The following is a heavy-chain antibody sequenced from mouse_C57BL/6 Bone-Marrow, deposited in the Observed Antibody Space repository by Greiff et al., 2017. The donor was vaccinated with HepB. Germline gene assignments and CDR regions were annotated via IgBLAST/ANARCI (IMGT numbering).Heavy chain of an antibody. V-gene: IGHV1-52*01. J-gene: IGHJ3*01. D-gene: IGHD1-1*02. CDR2: IDPSDSET. CDR3: ARGGSYDWFAY. CDR1: GYTFTSYW. Sequence: VQLQQPGAELVRPGSSVKLSCKASGYTFTSYWMHWVKQRPIQGLEWIGNIDPSDSETHYNQKFKDKATLTVDKSSSTAYMQLSSLTSEDSAVYDCARGGSYDWFAYWGQGTLVTVSA.